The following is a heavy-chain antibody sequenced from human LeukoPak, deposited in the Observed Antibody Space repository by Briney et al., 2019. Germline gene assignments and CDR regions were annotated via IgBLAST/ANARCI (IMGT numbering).Heavy chain of an antibody. CDR1: GFTFSSYS. CDR3: AREMKTGYSYGMDG. Sequence: VGSLRLSCAASGFTFSSYSMNWVRQAPGRGVEWVSSISISSSYISYAESVKSRLTTSRDNAKNLLYLQMNSPRAEDKAVYYCAREMKTGYSYGMDGWGQGTTVTVSS. V-gene: IGHV3-21*01. CDR2: ISISSSYI. J-gene: IGHJ6*02. D-gene: IGHD3-9*01.